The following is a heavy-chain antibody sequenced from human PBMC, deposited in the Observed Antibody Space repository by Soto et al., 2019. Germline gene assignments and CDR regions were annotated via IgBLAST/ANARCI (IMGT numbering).Heavy chain of an antibody. CDR1: GFTFSSYA. V-gene: IGHV3-23*01. CDR2: ISASGRNT. D-gene: IGHD3-16*02. Sequence: EVQLLESGGGLVQPGGSLRLSCAASGFTFSSYAMSWVRQAPGKGLEWVSGISASGRNTHYPDSVKGRFTTSRDNSKNTLYLQMNNLRAEDTAVYYCADGGEWSFNFEYWGLGTLVTVSS. CDR3: ADGGEWSFNFEY. J-gene: IGHJ4*02.